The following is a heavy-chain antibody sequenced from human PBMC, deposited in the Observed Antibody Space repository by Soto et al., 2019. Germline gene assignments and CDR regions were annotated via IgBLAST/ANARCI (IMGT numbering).Heavy chain of an antibody. CDR3: ARPGQAGIAAAGTGYYYGMDV. CDR1: GGTFSSYA. CDR2: IIPIFGTA. V-gene: IGHV1-69*13. J-gene: IGHJ6*02. D-gene: IGHD6-13*01. Sequence: GASVKVSCKASGGTFSSYAISWVRQAPGQGLEWMGGIIPIFGTANYAQKFQGRVTITADESTSTAYIELSSLRSEDTAVYYCARPGQAGIAAAGTGYYYGMDVWGQGTTVTVSS.